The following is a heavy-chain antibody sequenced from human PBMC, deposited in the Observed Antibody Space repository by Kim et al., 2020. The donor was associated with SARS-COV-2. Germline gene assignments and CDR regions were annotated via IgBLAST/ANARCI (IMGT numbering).Heavy chain of an antibody. CDR1: GFTFSSYG. CDR2: ISYDGSNK. J-gene: IGHJ5*02. CDR3: AKEYHYGSGGYGGALDP. D-gene: IGHD3-10*01. V-gene: IGHV3-30*18. Sequence: GGSLRLSCAASGFTFSSYGMHWVRQGPGKGLEWVAVISYDGSNKYYADSVKGRFTISRDNSKNTLYLQMNSLRAEDTAVYYCAKEYHYGSGGYGGALDPWGQGTPVTVSS.